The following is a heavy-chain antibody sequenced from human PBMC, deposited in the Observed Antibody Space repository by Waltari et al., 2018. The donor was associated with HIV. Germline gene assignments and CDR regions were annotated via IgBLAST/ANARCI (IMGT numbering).Heavy chain of an antibody. Sequence: EVHLLESGGGLVQPGGSLRLSCAASGFPFSPYDMTWVRQTPGKGLEWVSVISGRDDSTYYTDSVKGRFIISRDNSKNTLYLQMNSLRVEDTAVYYCAKGGWLDDRWGQGTLVIVSS. CDR2: ISGRDDST. CDR1: GFPFSPYD. J-gene: IGHJ5*02. CDR3: AKGGWLDDR. V-gene: IGHV3-23*01. D-gene: IGHD6-19*01.